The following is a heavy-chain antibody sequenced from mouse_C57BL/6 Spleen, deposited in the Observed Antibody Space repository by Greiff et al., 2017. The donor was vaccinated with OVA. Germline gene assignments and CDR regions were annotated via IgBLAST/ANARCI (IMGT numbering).Heavy chain of an antibody. CDR3: ERAHYYGSSYYWYCDV. V-gene: IGHV1-39*01. J-gene: IGHJ1*03. D-gene: IGHD1-1*01. CDR2: INPNYGTT. Sequence: VQLQQSGPELVKPGASVTISCKASGYSFTDYNMNWVKQSNGKSLEWIGVINPNYGTTSYNQKFKGKATLTVDHSSSTAYMQLNSLTSEDTAVYDCERAHYYGSSYYWYCDVWGTGTTVTVSS. CDR1: GYSFTDYN.